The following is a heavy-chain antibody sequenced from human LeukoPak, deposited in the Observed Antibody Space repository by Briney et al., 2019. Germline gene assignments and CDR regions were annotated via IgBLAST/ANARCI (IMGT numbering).Heavy chain of an antibody. J-gene: IGHJ1*01. V-gene: IGHV3-30*03. CDR1: GFTFSSYG. CDR2: ISYDGSNK. CDR3: ARDEGYFQH. Sequence: GGSLRLSCAASGFTFSSYGMHWVRQAPGKGLEWVAVISYDGSNKYYADSVKGRFTISRDNAKNSLYLQMNSLRAEDTAVYYCARDEGYFQHWGQGTLVTVSS.